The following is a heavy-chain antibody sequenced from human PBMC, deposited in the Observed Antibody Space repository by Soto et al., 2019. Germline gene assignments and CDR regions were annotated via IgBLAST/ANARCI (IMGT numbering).Heavy chain of an antibody. D-gene: IGHD3-3*01. Sequence: SETLSLTCAVSGDSITSANWWSWVRQSPRKGLEWLGEIYHNGSTNYNPSLKSRVAISVDKAKNQFSLKLTSVTAADTAVYYCARARGAIFGVVMRNWFDPWGQGTLVTVSS. CDR3: ARARGAIFGVVMRNWFDP. CDR1: GDSITSANW. J-gene: IGHJ5*02. CDR2: IYHNGST. V-gene: IGHV4-4*02.